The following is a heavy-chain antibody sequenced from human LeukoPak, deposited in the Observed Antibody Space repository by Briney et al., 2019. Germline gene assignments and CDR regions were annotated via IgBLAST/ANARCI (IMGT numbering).Heavy chain of an antibody. V-gene: IGHV3-30-3*01. CDR3: ARDKAVTTEVTQHFQH. J-gene: IGHJ1*01. CDR2: ISYDGSNK. Sequence: GGSLRLSCAASGFTFSSYAMHWVRQAPGKGLEWVAVISYDGSNKYYADSVKGRFTISRDNSKNTLYLQMNSLRAEDTAVYYCARDKAVTTEVTQHFQHWGQGTLVTVSS. D-gene: IGHD4-23*01. CDR1: GFTFSSYA.